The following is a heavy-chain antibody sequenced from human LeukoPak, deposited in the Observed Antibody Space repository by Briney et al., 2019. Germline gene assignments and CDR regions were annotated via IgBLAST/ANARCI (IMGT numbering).Heavy chain of an antibody. V-gene: IGHV1-46*01. D-gene: IGHD6-13*01. J-gene: IGHJ6*02. CDR1: GYTFTSYY. Sequence: GASVKVSCKASGYTFTSYYMHWARQALGQGLEWMGIINPSGGSTSYAQKFQGRVTMTRDTSTSTVYMELSSLRSEDTAVYYCARDEGIAAAGDYYYYGMDVWGQGTTVTVSS. CDR2: INPSGGST. CDR3: ARDEGIAAAGDYYYYGMDV.